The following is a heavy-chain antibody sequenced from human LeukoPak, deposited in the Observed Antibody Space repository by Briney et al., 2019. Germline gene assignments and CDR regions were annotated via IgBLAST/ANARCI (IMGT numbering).Heavy chain of an antibody. Sequence: ASVKVSCKASGYTITNYYMHWVRQAPGQGLEWMGWINPNSGDTNYAQKFQGRVTMIRDTSISTGYMELSRLRSDDTALYYCARERTLTSCYDYWGQGTLVTVSS. D-gene: IGHD2-15*01. CDR1: GYTITNYY. V-gene: IGHV1-2*02. CDR3: ARERTLTSCYDY. CDR2: INPNSGDT. J-gene: IGHJ4*02.